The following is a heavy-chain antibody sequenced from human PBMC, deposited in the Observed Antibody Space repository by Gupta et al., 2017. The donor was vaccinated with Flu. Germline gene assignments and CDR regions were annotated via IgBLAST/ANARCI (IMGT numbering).Heavy chain of an antibody. V-gene: IGHV3-21*01. Sequence: EVQLVESGGGLVKAGESLRLSCEATGFVFSSFPMNWVRQAPGKGLEWVASISSPSHYIYYADSVRGRFTISRDNVQNSLFLEMNNLGAEDTAVYFCARGERDTGINWFDSWGQGSPVTVSA. J-gene: IGHJ5*01. CDR3: ARGERDTGINWFDS. CDR1: GFVFSSFP. D-gene: IGHD1-26*01. CDR2: ISSPSHYI.